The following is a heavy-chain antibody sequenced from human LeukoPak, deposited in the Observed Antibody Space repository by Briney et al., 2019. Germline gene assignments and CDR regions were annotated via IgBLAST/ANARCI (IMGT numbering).Heavy chain of an antibody. D-gene: IGHD2-2*01. V-gene: IGHV4-34*01. CDR2: INHSGST. CDR1: GGSFSGYY. Sequence: SETLSLTCAVYGGSFSGYYWSWIRQPPGKGLEWIGEINHSGSTNYNPSLKSRVTISVDMSKNQFSLKLSSVTAADTAVYHCARKRGYCSSTSCYVNWFDPWGQGTLVTVSS. J-gene: IGHJ5*02. CDR3: ARKRGYCSSTSCYVNWFDP.